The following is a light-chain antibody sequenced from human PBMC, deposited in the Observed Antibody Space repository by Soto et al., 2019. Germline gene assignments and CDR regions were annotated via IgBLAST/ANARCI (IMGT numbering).Light chain of an antibody. Sequence: QAVVTQEPSLTVSPGGTVTLTCASSTGAVTSAYYTNWFQQKPGQAPRALIYRTTNKQSWTPARFSGSLLGGKAALTLSGVQPEDEAEYYCLLYYGGAWVFGGGTQLTVL. CDR3: LLYYGGAWV. CDR1: TGAVTSAYY. J-gene: IGLJ3*02. CDR2: RTT. V-gene: IGLV7-43*01.